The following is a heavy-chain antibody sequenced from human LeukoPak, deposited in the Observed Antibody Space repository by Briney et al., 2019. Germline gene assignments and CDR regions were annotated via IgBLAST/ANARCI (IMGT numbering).Heavy chain of an antibody. Sequence: SETLSLTCTVSGGSISSYYWSWSRQPPGKGLEWIGYIYYSGSTNYNPSLQSRVTISVDTSKNQFSLKLSSVTAADTAVYYCARVKVDTAMANYFDYWGQGTLVTVSS. CDR2: IYYSGST. D-gene: IGHD5-18*01. V-gene: IGHV4-59*01. J-gene: IGHJ4*02. CDR3: ARVKVDTAMANYFDY. CDR1: GGSISSYY.